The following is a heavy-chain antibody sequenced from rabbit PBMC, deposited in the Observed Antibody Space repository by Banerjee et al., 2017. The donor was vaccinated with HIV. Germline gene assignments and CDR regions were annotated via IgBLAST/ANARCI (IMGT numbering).Heavy chain of an antibody. CDR1: GFSFSSSYY. CDR3: ARVYATSSGYYNL. D-gene: IGHD1-1*01. V-gene: IGHV1S45*01. CDR2: INTGSGYT. J-gene: IGHJ4*01. Sequence: QEQLVESGGGLVQPEGSLTLTCTASGFSFSSSYYMCWVRQAPGKGLEWIGCINTGSGYTYYASWAKGRFTIFKSLSTTVTLQMTSLTAADTATYFCARVYATSSGYYNLWGPGTLVTVS.